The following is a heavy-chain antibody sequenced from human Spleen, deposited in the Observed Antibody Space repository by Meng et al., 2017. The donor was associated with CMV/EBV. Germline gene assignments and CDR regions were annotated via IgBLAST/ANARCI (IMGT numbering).Heavy chain of an antibody. CDR3: ARGPWEWLLRSYYYYGMDV. Sequence: SETLSLTCAVYGGTLSGYYWSWIRQPPGKGLEWIGEINHSGSTNYNPSLKSRVTISVDTSKNQFSLKLSSVTAADTAVYYCARGPWEWLLRSYYYYGMDVWGQGTTVTVSS. D-gene: IGHD3-3*01. CDR1: GGTLSGYY. CDR2: INHSGST. J-gene: IGHJ6*02. V-gene: IGHV4-34*01.